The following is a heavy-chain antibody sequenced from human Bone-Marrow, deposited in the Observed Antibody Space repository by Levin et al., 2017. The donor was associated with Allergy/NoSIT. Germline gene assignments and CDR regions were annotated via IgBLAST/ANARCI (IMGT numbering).Heavy chain of an antibody. D-gene: IGHD5-24*01. J-gene: IGHJ4*02. CDR1: GGSTSSYY. V-gene: IGHV4-59*01. Sequence: SQTLSLTCTVSGGSTSSYYWTWIRQSPGQGLEWVGYVYYTGRTEYNPSLKGRVTISLGPSNNQFSLKLFSVTAADTAFYYCARGGWLQSPYYFDYWGQGSLVTVSS. CDR2: VYYTGRT. CDR3: ARGGWLQSPYYFDY.